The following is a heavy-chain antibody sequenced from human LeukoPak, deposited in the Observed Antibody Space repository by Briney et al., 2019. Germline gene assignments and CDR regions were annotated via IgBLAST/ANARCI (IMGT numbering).Heavy chain of an antibody. J-gene: IGHJ4*02. Sequence: SETLSLTCTVSGGSISSGSYYWSWLRQPAGSGLEWIGRIYTSGSTNYNPSLKSRVTISVDTSKNQFSLKLSSVTAADTAVYYCARDGYYDSSGYSWGQGTLVTVSS. CDR2: IYTSGST. D-gene: IGHD3-22*01. CDR3: ARDGYYDSSGYS. CDR1: GGSISSGSYY. V-gene: IGHV4-61*02.